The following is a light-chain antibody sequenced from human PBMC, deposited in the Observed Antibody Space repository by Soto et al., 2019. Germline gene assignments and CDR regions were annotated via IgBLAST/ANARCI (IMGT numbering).Light chain of an antibody. V-gene: IGLV2-8*01. J-gene: IGLJ3*02. CDR2: EVS. CDR1: SSDVGDYNY. CDR3: SSYAGSNNWV. Sequence: QSALTQPPSASGSPGQSVTISCTGTSSDVGDYNYVSWYQQHPGKAPKLMIYEVSKRPSGVPDRFSGSKSGNTASLTVSGLKAEDEGDYYCSSYAGSNNWVFGGGTKLTVL.